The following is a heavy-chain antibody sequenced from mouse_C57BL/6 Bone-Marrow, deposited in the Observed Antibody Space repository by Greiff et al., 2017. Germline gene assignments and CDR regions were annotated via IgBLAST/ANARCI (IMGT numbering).Heavy chain of an antibody. D-gene: IGHD1-1*01. V-gene: IGHV1-9*01. Sequence: QVHVKQSGAELMKPGASVKLSCKATGYTFTGYWMEWVKQRPGHGLEWIGESLPGSGSTNYNEKFKGKATFTADTSSNTAYMQLSSLTTEDSAIDYCASRDFTTVVAEDYAMDYWGQGTSVTVSS. J-gene: IGHJ4*01. CDR3: ASRDFTTVVAEDYAMDY. CDR1: GYTFTGYW. CDR2: SLPGSGST.